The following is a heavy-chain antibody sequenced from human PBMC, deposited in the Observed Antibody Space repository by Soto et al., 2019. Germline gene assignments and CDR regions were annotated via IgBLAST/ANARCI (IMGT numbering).Heavy chain of an antibody. CDR1: GNTCTNYV. CDR2: IYPGDSDT. V-gene: IGHV5-51*01. J-gene: IGHJ6*02. CDR3: ADSIFYYGMDV. Sequence: PXESLKVSWQCYGNTCTNYVSGLVLQMPGKGLEWMGIIYPGDSDTKYNPSFQGQVTISADKSITTTYLRWTSLKASDTAIYYRADSIFYYGMDVWGQGTTVTVSS.